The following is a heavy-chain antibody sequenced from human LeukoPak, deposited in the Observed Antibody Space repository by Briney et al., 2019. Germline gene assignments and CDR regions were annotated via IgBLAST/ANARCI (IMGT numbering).Heavy chain of an antibody. D-gene: IGHD3-3*01. J-gene: IGHJ6*03. Sequence: GGSLRLSCAASGFSLSSNSMNWVRQAPGKGLEWVSSISRSSSYIYYADSVKGRFTISRDNAKNSLYLQMNSLRAEDTAVYYCARSGGWSGYYSYYYMDVWGKGTTVAVSS. CDR1: GFSLSSNS. V-gene: IGHV3-21*01. CDR3: ARSGGWSGYYSYYYMDV. CDR2: ISRSSSYI.